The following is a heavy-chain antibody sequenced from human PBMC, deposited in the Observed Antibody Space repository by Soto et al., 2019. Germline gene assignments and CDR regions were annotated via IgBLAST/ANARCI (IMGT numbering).Heavy chain of an antibody. Sequence: PGESLKISCKGSGYSFTSYWIGWVRQMPGKGQEWKGIIYPGDSDTRYSPSFQGQVTISADKSISTAYLQWSSLKASDTAMYYCARNGGYSYGSGMGVYYYYGMAVWGHGTPVTVSS. V-gene: IGHV5-51*01. D-gene: IGHD5-18*01. CDR1: GYSFTSYW. CDR2: IYPGDSDT. J-gene: IGHJ6*02. CDR3: ARNGGYSYGSGMGVYYYYGMAV.